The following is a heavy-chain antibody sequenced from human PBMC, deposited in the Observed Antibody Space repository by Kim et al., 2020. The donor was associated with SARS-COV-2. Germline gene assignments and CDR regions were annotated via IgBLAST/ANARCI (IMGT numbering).Heavy chain of an antibody. CDR2: IYYSGST. CDR3: ARQAAREYSSVSDSGAFDI. CDR1: GGSISSSSYY. V-gene: IGHV4-39*01. D-gene: IGHD6-6*01. J-gene: IGHJ3*02. Sequence: SETLSLTCTVSGGSISSSSYYWGWIRQPPGKGLEWIGSIYYSGSTYYNPSLKSRVTISVDTSKNQFSLKLSSVTAADTAVYYCARQAAREYSSVSDSGAFDIWGQGKMVTVSS.